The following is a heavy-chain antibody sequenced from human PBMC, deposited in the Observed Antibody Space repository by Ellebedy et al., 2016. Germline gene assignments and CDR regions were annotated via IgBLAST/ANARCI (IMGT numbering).Heavy chain of an antibody. CDR2: IIPIFGTA. D-gene: IGHD3-3*01. Sequence: SVKVSXKASGYTFTSYDINWVRQATGQGLEWMGGIIPIFGTANYAQKFQGRVTITADESTSTAYMELSSLRSEDTAVYYCARSQGDYDFWSGWGNWFDPWGQGTLVTVSS. V-gene: IGHV1-69*13. CDR3: ARSQGDYDFWSGWGNWFDP. CDR1: GYTFTSYD. J-gene: IGHJ5*02.